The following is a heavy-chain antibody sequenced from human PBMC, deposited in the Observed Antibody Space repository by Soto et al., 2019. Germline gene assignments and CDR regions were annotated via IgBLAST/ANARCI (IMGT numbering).Heavy chain of an antibody. CDR1: GYTFRNFG. V-gene: IGHV1-18*01. Sequence: GASVKVSCKASGYTFRNFGISWVRQAPGQGLEWMGWISAYNANANYAQKFQGRLTMTADTSTSTAYMELRSLRSDDTAVYYCARASKERESYYDFDYWGQGTLVTVSS. J-gene: IGHJ4*02. CDR3: ARASKERESYYDFDY. CDR2: ISAYNANA. D-gene: IGHD3-22*01.